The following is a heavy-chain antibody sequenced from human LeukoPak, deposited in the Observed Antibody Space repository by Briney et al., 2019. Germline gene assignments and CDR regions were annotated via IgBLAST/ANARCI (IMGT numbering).Heavy chain of an antibody. D-gene: IGHD6-19*01. Sequence: SETLSLTCTVSSGSISSGSYFWGWIRQPPGKGLEWIGNIFSNGRTYYNPSFRSRANISLDTSKKNFSLNLTSVTAADTAVYYCATSQWLIPSYWGQGTLDTVSS. CDR1: SGSISSGSYF. CDR3: ATSQWLIPSY. CDR2: IFSNGRT. J-gene: IGHJ4*02. V-gene: IGHV4-39*02.